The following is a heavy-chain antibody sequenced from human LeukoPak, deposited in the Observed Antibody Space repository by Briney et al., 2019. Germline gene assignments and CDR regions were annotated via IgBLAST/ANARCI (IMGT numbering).Heavy chain of an antibody. CDR3: ARGHTAVTRHFDF. D-gene: IGHD4-17*01. CDR1: GFTFSSYS. V-gene: IGHV3-21*01. J-gene: IGHJ4*02. Sequence: PGGSLRLSCAASGFTFSSYSMNWVRQAPGKGLEWVSSISSSSSYIYYADSVKGRFTISRDNAKNSLYLQMNSLRAEDTAVYYCARGHTAVTRHFDFWGQGTLVTVSS. CDR2: ISSSSSYI.